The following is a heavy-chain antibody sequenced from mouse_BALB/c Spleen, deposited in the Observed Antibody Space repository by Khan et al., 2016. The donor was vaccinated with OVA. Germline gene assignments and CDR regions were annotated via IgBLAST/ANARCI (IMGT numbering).Heavy chain of an antibody. CDR3: ARHNYGPFAY. Sequence: EVELVESGGGLVKPGGPLKLSCAASGFTFSTYAVSWVRQTPEKRLEWVATINSGGDYTYYPDSVKGRFTISRENAKNTLYLQMSSLRSEDTAMYYCARHNYGPFAYWGQGTLVTVSA. D-gene: IGHD1-1*01. CDR2: INSGGDYT. CDR1: GFTFSTYA. J-gene: IGHJ3*01. V-gene: IGHV5-9-3*01.